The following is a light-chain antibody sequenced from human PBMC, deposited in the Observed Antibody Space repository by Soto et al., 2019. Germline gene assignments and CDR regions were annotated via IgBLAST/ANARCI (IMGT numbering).Light chain of an antibody. Sequence: EIVLTQSPATLSLSPGERATLSCRASQSVNDYLAWYQQKPCQAPRLPIYGASNRATGIPLRFRGSGSGTDFTLTISSLEPEDFAVYYCQHRGRWPRTFGQGTKLEIK. CDR3: QHRGRWPRT. CDR1: QSVNDY. J-gene: IGKJ2*01. CDR2: GAS. V-gene: IGKV3-11*01.